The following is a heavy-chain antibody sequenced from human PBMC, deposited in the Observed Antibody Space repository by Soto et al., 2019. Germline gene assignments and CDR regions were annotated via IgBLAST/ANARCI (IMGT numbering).Heavy chain of an antibody. D-gene: IGHD6-13*01. CDR2: IYYSGST. Sequence: SETLSLTCTVSGGSISSGDYYWSWIRQPPGKGLEWIGYIYYSGSTYYNPSLKSRVTISVDTSKNQFSLKLSSVTAADTAVYYCAREQQLEDYNYFDYWGQGTLVTVSS. CDR1: GGSISSGDYY. V-gene: IGHV4-30-4*01. J-gene: IGHJ4*02. CDR3: AREQQLEDYNYFDY.